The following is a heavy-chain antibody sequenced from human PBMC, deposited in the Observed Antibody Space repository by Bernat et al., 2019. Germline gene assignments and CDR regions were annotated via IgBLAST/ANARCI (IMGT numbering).Heavy chain of an antibody. CDR2: ISSSSSTI. D-gene: IGHD3-10*01. V-gene: IGHV3-48*01. J-gene: IGHJ6*02. CDR1: GFTFSSYS. Sequence: EVQLVESGGGLVQPGGSLRLSCAASGFTFSSYSMNWVRQAPGKGLEWVSYISSSSSTIYYADSVKGRFTISRDNAKNSLYLQMNSLRAEDTAVYYCAGDSVLYYYYGMDVWGQGTTVTVSS. CDR3: AGDSVLYYYYGMDV.